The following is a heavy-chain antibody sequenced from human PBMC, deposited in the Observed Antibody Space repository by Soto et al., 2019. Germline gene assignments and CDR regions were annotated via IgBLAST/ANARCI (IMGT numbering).Heavy chain of an antibody. D-gene: IGHD2-2*01. Sequence: EVQLLESGGGLVQPGGSLRLSCAASGFTFSSYAMSWVRQAPGKGLEWVSAISGSGGSTYYADSVKGRFTISRDNSKNTLYLQMNSLRAEDTAVYYCAKEGDCSSTSCYYFDYWGQGTLVTVSS. CDR3: AKEGDCSSTSCYYFDY. J-gene: IGHJ4*02. CDR2: ISGSGGST. V-gene: IGHV3-23*01. CDR1: GFTFSSYA.